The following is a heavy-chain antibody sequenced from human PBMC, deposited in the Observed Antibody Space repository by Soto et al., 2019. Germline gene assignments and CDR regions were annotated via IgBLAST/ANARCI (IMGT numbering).Heavy chain of an antibody. CDR1: GESISSGGYY. V-gene: IGHV4-31*03. Sequence: QVQLQESGPGLVKASQTLSLICSVSGESISSGGYYRSWIRHHPGKGLEWIGYIYDSESAYYNPSLKSRFTISMDTSKNHFAMKLSSVTAADTADYYCARASSSSSAADYWGQGTLITVSS. CDR3: ARASSSSSAADY. J-gene: IGHJ4*02. CDR2: IYDSESA. D-gene: IGHD6-6*01.